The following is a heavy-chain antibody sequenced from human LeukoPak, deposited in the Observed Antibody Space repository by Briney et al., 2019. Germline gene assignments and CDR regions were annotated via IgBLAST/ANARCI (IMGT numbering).Heavy chain of an antibody. CDR1: GFTFDDNG. CDR2: LNWNGGST. V-gene: IGHV3-20*04. CDR3: ATHSYYYGSRSYPHYLDY. J-gene: IGHJ4*02. D-gene: IGHD3-10*01. Sequence: GGSLRLSCAASGFTFDDNGMSWVRQAPGKGLEWVSGLNWNGGSTGYADSVKGRFTISRDNAKNSLYLQMNSLRVEDTALYYCATHSYYYGSRSYPHYLDYWGRGTLVTVSA.